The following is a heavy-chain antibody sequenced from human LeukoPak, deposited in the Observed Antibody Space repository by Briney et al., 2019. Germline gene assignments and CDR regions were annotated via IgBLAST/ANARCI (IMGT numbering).Heavy chain of an antibody. CDR2: IYYSGNT. Sequence: PSETLSLTCTVSGGSISSGDYYRSWIRQPPGKGLEWIGYIYYSGNTYYNPSLKSRVTISLDTSKKQLSLKVSSVTAADTAVYYCARVRGGVVDHWGQGTLVTVSS. CDR1: GGSISSGDYY. D-gene: IGHD2-21*01. J-gene: IGHJ4*02. V-gene: IGHV4-30-4*01. CDR3: ARVRGGVVDH.